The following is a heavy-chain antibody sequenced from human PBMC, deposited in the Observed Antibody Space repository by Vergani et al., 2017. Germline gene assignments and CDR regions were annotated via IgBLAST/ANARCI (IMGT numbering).Heavy chain of an antibody. CDR1: GGSISSYY. D-gene: IGHD3-3*01. V-gene: IGHV4-59*01. J-gene: IGHJ6*02. Sequence: QVQLQESGPGLVKPSETLSLTCTVSGGSISSYYWSWIRQPPGKGLEWIGYIYYSGSTNYNPSLKSRVTISVDPSKNQFSLKLSSVTAADTAVYYCARDGTFWSGYSRAYGMDVWGQGSTVTVSS. CDR3: ARDGTFWSGYSRAYGMDV. CDR2: IYYSGST.